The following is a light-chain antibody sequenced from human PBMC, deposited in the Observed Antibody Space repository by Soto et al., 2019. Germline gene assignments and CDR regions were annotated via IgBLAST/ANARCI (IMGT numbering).Light chain of an antibody. Sequence: QSVLYKPAAVSGAPGLSITISCTGTGSDIGRCDFVSWFQQPPGSVPTIVIYEVTCRPSGTSDRFSGSKSGNTASXTISGLXXEDEADYYCISCTSVNTRCVFGSGTKVTVL. CDR1: GSDIGRCDF. CDR3: ISCTSVNTRCV. CDR2: EVT. V-gene: IGLV2-14*01. J-gene: IGLJ1*01.